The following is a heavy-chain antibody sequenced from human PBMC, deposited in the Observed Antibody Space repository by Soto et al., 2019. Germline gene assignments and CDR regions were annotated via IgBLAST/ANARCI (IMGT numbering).Heavy chain of an antibody. Sequence: QVQLAQSGAEVKKPGASVKLSCKASGYTFITYTMHWVRQAPGQGLEWMGWINVGDGSTEYSQKFQGRVTITRDTSAKTVYMELSSLRSEDTAVYYCARVLTTTLDVWGKGTTVTVSS. D-gene: IGHD1-26*01. V-gene: IGHV1-3*01. CDR1: GYTFITYT. CDR2: INVGDGST. CDR3: ARVLTTTLDV. J-gene: IGHJ6*04.